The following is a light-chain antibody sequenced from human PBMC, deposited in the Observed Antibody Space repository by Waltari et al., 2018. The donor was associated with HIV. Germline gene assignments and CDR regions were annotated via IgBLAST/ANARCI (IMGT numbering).Light chain of an antibody. CDR3: AAWDENLSGRVV. V-gene: IGLV1-47*01. CDR1: RSNNGTNY. Sequence: QSVLTQPPSASGTTGQRVTIACSGSRSNNGTNYINWCTQLSVTAPNLLISRNNQRPSGVPDRFSGSKSGTSVFLAIIGLRSEDEADYYCAAWDENLSGRVVFGGGTKLTVL. CDR2: RNN. J-gene: IGLJ2*01.